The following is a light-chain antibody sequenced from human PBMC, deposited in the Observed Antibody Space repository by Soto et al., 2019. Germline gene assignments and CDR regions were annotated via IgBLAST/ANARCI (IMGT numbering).Light chain of an antibody. CDR2: AAS. CDR1: QSISSY. V-gene: IGKV1-39*01. Sequence: DIQMTQSPSSLSASVGDRVTTTCRASQSISSYLNWYQQKPGKAPKLLIYAASSLQSGVPSRFSGSGSGTDFTLTISSLQPEDFATYYCQQSYSTPGTFGQGTKVAIK. J-gene: IGKJ1*01. CDR3: QQSYSTPGT.